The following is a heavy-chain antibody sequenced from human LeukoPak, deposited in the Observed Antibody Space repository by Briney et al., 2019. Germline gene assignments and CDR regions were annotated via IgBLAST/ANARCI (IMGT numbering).Heavy chain of an antibody. Sequence: PGGSLRLSCAASGLTFSSYNMNWVRQAPGKGLEWVSFTYSGGSTYFADSVKGRFTISRDNSKNTLYLQMNSLRAEDTAVYYCARVGAVGGVFRAFDLWGQGTMVTVSS. CDR3: ARVGAVGGVFRAFDL. J-gene: IGHJ3*01. V-gene: IGHV3-66*01. CDR1: GLTFSSYN. D-gene: IGHD3-16*01. CDR2: TYSGGST.